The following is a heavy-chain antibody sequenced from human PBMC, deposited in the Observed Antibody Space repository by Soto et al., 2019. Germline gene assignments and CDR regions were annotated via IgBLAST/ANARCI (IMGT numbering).Heavy chain of an antibody. J-gene: IGHJ6*02. Sequence: QVKLVQSGAEVKKPGSSVKVSCKASGGTFSSYAISWVRQAPGQGLEWMGGIIPIFGTANYAQKFQGRVTITADESTSTAYMELSSLRSEDTAVYYCAREVLWFGELLSPPYYYYGMDVWGQGTTVTVSS. CDR3: AREVLWFGELLSPPYYYYGMDV. V-gene: IGHV1-69*01. CDR1: GGTFSSYA. CDR2: IIPIFGTA. D-gene: IGHD3-10*01.